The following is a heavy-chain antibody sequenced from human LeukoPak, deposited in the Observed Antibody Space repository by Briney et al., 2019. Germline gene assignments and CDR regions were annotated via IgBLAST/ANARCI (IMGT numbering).Heavy chain of an antibody. D-gene: IGHD2-15*01. J-gene: IGHJ4*02. V-gene: IGHV1-2*02. CDR2: INPNSGGT. CDR3: ARGDSARPSSWVVVAATQDS. Sequence: GASVKVSCKASGYTFTGYYMHWVRQAPGQGLEWMGWINPNSGGTNYAQKFQGRVTMTRDTSISTAYMELSRLRSDDTAVYYCARGDSARPSSWVVVAATQDSWGQGTLVTVSS. CDR1: GYTFTGYY.